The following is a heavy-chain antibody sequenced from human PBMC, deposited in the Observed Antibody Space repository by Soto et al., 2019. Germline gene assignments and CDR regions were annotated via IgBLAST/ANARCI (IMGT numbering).Heavy chain of an antibody. CDR1: GYTFTSYA. V-gene: IGHV1-3*01. J-gene: IGHJ6*02. D-gene: IGHD2-2*02. Sequence: GASVKVSCKASGYTFTSYAMHWVRQAPGQRLEWMGWINAGNGNTKYSQKFQGRVTITRDTSASTAYMELSSLRSEDTAVYYCASYCSSTSCYRFPEFPPDTYYYYCGMDVWGQGTTVTVSS. CDR2: INAGNGNT. CDR3: ASYCSSTSCYRFPEFPPDTYYYYCGMDV.